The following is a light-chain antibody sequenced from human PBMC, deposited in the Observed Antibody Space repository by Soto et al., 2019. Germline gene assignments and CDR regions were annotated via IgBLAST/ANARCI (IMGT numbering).Light chain of an antibody. Sequence: EVVLTQSPVTLSLSPGERATLSCRASQTVRNNYLAWYQQKPGQAPRLLIYGASSRATGIPDRFSGSGSGTDFTLTISRLEPEDFTVYYCQQYGSPPLTFGGGTKVDIK. V-gene: IGKV3-20*01. CDR1: QTVRNNY. CDR2: GAS. J-gene: IGKJ4*01. CDR3: QQYGSPPLT.